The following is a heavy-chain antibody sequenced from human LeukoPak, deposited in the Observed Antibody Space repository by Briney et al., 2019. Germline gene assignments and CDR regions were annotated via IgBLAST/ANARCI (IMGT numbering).Heavy chain of an antibody. J-gene: IGHJ3*02. CDR2: IGKSFSTT. CDR1: GFNLNDYG. CDR3: AREYCRGYTSGCGAFDI. V-gene: IGHV3-48*01. D-gene: IGHD6-19*01. Sequence: GGSLRLSCAASGFNLNDYGMNWVRQAPGKGLEWVSHIGKSFSTTYYADSVKGRFSISGDSARNSLDLQMNSLRGEDTAVYYCAREYCRGYTSGCGAFDIWGQGTMVTVSS.